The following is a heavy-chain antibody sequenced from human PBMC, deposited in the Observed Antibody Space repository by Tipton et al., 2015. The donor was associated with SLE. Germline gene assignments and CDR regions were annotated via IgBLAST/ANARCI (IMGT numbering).Heavy chain of an antibody. D-gene: IGHD3-10*01. CDR1: GGSISSSSYY. CDR2: TYYSGST. J-gene: IGHJ3*02. V-gene: IGHV4-39*07. CDR3: ARDGPGKAFDI. Sequence: TLSLTCTVSGGSISSSSYYWGWIRQPPGKGLEWIGSTYYSGSTYYNPSLKSRVTISVDTSKNQFSLKLSSVTAADTAVYYCARDGPGKAFDIWGQGTMVTVSS.